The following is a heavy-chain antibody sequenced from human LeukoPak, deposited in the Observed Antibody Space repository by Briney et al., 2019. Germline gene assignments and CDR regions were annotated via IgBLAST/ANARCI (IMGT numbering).Heavy chain of an antibody. V-gene: IGHV4-34*01. CDR1: GGSFSGYY. J-gene: IGHJ4*02. Sequence: SETLSLTCAVYGGSFSGYYWSWIRQPPGKGLEWIGEINHSGSTNYNPSLKSRVTISVDTSKNQFSLKLSSVTAADTAVYYCARGFYSSGWYFYWGQGTLVTVSS. CDR3: ARGFYSSGWYFY. D-gene: IGHD6-19*01. CDR2: INHSGST.